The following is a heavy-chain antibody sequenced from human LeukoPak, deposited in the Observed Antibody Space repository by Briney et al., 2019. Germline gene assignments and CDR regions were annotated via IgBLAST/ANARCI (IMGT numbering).Heavy chain of an antibody. Sequence: SGGSLRLSCAASGFTFTSYGMTWGRQAPAKGLEWVSAISYTGGSTYYADSVKGRFTVSRDNSKNTLYLQMTSLRAEDTARYYCAKGSNPYPDNFDYWGQGTLVTVSS. CDR3: AKGSNPYPDNFDY. J-gene: IGHJ4*02. CDR2: ISYTGGST. D-gene: IGHD4-11*01. CDR1: GFTFTSYG. V-gene: IGHV3-23*01.